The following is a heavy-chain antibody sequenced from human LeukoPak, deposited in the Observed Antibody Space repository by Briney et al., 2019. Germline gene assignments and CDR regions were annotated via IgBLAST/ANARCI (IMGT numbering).Heavy chain of an antibody. CDR1: QFSLRNNY. V-gene: IGHV3-66*01. Sequence: GCSLSLSHAASQFSLRNNYMILVRQAPRKAREWVSLIYSCGCTYYPHSVNGRFTISTDNSKNPLYLQMNRLRAEDTAVYYCASGPRGYHNPGGQGTLVTVSS. D-gene: IGHD6-25*01. J-gene: IGHJ4*02. CDR3: ASGPRGYHNP. CDR2: IYSCGCT.